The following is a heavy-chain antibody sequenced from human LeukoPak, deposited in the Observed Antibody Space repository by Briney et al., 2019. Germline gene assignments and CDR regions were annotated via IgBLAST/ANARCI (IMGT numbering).Heavy chain of an antibody. D-gene: IGHD1-14*01. V-gene: IGHV3-30-3*01. CDR3: AREQTTTDYYYYGMDV. Sequence: GGSLRLSCAASGFTFSSYAMHWVRQAPGKGLEWVAVISYDGSNKYYADSVKGRFTISRDNSKNTLYLQMNSLRAEDTAVYYCAREQTTTDYYYYGMDVWGQGTTVTVSS. CDR2: ISYDGSNK. J-gene: IGHJ6*02. CDR1: GFTFSSYA.